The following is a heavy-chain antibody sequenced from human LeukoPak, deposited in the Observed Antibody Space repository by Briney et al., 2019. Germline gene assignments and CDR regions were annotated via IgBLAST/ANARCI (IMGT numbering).Heavy chain of an antibody. CDR1: GYTFTGYY. J-gene: IGHJ4*02. CDR3: ARALVGATYYCDY. CDR2: INPNSGGT. D-gene: IGHD1-26*01. V-gene: IGHV1-2*02. Sequence: ASVKVSCKASGYTFTGYYMHWVRQAPGQGLEWMGWINPNSGGTNYAQKFQGRVTMTRDTSISTAYMELSGLRADDTAVYYCARALVGATYYCDYWGQGTLVTVSS.